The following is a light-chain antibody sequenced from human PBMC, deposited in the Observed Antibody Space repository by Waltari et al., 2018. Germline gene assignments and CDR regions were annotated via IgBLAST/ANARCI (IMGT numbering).Light chain of an antibody. J-gene: IGKJ4*01. V-gene: IGKV3-11*01. CDR2: DAS. Sequence: EVVLTQSPATLALSPGERATLSCRASQSVSSYLAWYQQKPGHAPRLLIYDASKRATGSPARFTGSGSVTHFTLTISSLEPEDFAVYYCQQRSKWFTFGGGTKVEIK. CDR3: QQRSKWFT. CDR1: QSVSSY.